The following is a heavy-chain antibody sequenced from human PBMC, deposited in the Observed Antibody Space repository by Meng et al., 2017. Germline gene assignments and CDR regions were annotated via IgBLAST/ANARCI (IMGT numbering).Heavy chain of an antibody. CDR2: MNPKSGNT. CDR1: GYTFTNYG. J-gene: IGHJ4*02. Sequence: QVQLVQSGAEVKKPGAPVKVSCKTSGYTFTNYGIKWVRQATGQGLEWVGWMNPKSGNTGFAQEFQGRVTMTRDTSITTAYMELSSLRSEDTAVYYCARVYGDIDYWGQGTLVTVSS. V-gene: IGHV1-8*01. CDR3: ARVYGDIDY. D-gene: IGHD4-17*01.